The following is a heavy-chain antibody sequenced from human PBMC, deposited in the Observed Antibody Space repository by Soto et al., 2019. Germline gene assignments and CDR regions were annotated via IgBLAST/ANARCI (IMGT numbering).Heavy chain of an antibody. D-gene: IGHD3-9*01. V-gene: IGHV1-69*13. CDR1: GGTFSSYA. CDR2: IIPIFGTA. J-gene: IGHJ3*02. CDR3: ARSTVRRYFDWLLPDAFDI. Sequence: SVKVSCKASGGTFSSYAISWVRQAPGQGLEWMGGIIPIFGTANYAQKFQGRVTITADESTSTAYMELSSLRSEDTTVYYCARSTVRRYFDWLLPDAFDIWGQGTMVTVSS.